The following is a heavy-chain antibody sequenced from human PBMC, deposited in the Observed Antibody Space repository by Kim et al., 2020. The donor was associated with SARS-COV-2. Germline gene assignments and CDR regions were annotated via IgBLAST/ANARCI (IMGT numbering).Heavy chain of an antibody. Sequence: ADSLKGRFTISRDNFKNTLYLQMNSLRAEDTAVYFCAKSPYGDYVVWFDPWGQGTLVTVSS. J-gene: IGHJ5*02. CDR3: AKSPYGDYVVWFDP. D-gene: IGHD4-17*01. V-gene: IGHV3-23*03.